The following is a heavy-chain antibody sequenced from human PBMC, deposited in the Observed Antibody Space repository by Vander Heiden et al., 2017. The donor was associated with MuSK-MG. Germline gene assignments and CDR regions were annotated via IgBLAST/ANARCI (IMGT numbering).Heavy chain of an antibody. V-gene: IGHV3-30*03. CDR3: GALITGTTLGFDP. Sequence: QVQLVESGGGVVQPGRSLRLSCAAPGFTFSGFGMHWVRQAPGKGLEWVAVISYDGSNKYYADSVKGRFTISRDNSKNTLYLQMNSLRAEDTAVYYCGALITGTTLGFDPWGQGTLVTVSS. D-gene: IGHD1-7*01. J-gene: IGHJ5*02. CDR1: GFTFSGFG. CDR2: ISYDGSNK.